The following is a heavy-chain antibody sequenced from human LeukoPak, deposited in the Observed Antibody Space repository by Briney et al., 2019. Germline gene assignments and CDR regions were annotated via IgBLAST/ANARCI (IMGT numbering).Heavy chain of an antibody. Sequence: GGSLRLSCAASGFSFSEYYMTWIRQAPGKGLEWVSNLSSSGRYTNYADSVRGRFTISRDNAKKSLYLQMNSLRAEDTAVYYCARHSEGPVNDAFDIWGQGTKVTVPS. D-gene: IGHD2-2*01. V-gene: IGHV3-11*03. CDR3: ARHSEGPVNDAFDI. CDR2: LSSSGRYT. CDR1: GFSFSEYY. J-gene: IGHJ3*02.